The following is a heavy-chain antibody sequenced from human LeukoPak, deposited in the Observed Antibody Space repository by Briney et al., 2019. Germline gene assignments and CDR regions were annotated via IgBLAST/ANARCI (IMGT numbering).Heavy chain of an antibody. J-gene: IGHJ2*01. Sequence: SETLSLTCTVSGGSISSSSYYWGWIRQPPGKGLEWIGSIYYSGSTYYNQSPKSRVTISVDTPKNQFSLKLSSVTAADTAVYYCARRPIVGATTRYFDLWGRGTLVTVSS. D-gene: IGHD1-26*01. CDR2: IYYSGST. CDR1: GGSISSSSYY. CDR3: ARRPIVGATTRYFDL. V-gene: IGHV4-39*01.